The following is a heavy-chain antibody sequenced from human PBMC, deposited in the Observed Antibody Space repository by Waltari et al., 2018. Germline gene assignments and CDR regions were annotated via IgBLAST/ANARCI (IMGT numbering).Heavy chain of an antibody. V-gene: IGHV4-59*01. CDR2: IYYSGST. CDR3: ARATGLTTLDY. D-gene: IGHD4-4*01. CDR1: GGSISSYY. J-gene: IGHJ4*02. Sequence: QVQLQESGPGLVKPSETLSLTCPVSGGSISSYYWSWIRQPPGKGLEWIGYIYYSGSTNYNPSLKSRVTISVDTSKNQFSLKLSSVTAADTAVYYCARATGLTTLDYWGQGTLVTVSS.